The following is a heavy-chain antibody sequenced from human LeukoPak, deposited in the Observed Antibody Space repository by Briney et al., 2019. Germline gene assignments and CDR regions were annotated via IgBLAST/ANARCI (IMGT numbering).Heavy chain of an antibody. V-gene: IGHV3-7*01. CDR2: INPDGGET. CDR1: GFWLGRDW. Sequence: GGSLRLSCAASGFWLGRDWMIWVRQAPGRGLEWVAHINPDGGETYYVDSVKGRFTSSRDNGKNSLYLQLNSLRDDDTAVYYGARYYDPPVGDAFDIWGQGTLVTVSS. D-gene: IGHD3-16*01. J-gene: IGHJ3*02. CDR3: ARYYDPPVGDAFDI.